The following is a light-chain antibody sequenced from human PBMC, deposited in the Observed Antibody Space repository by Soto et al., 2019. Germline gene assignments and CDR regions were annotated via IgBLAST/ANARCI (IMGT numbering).Light chain of an antibody. CDR1: QGVSGY. CDR3: QQRSNWPPT. J-gene: IGKJ4*01. V-gene: IGKV3-11*01. Sequence: EIVLTQSPATLSLSPGERATLSCMASQGVSGYLAWYQQKPGQAPRLLIYDTSSRATGIPARFSGSGSGTDFTLTISSLEPEDFAVYYCQQRSNWPPTFGGGTKVEIK. CDR2: DTS.